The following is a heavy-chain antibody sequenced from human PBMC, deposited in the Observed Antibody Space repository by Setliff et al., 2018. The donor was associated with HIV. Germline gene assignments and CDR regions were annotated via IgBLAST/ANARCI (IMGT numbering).Heavy chain of an antibody. D-gene: IGHD3-22*01. CDR3: ARRFVMRVGQAFDI. V-gene: IGHV4-39*01. CDR2: IYYSGST. CDR1: GGSISSSSYY. Sequence: PSETLSLTCTVSGGSISSSSYYWGWIRQPPGKGLEWIGSIYYSGSTYYNTSLKRRVTISVDTSKNQFSLKLSFVTAAEPAVYYCARRFVMRVGQAFDIWGQCIMVTASS. J-gene: IGHJ3*02.